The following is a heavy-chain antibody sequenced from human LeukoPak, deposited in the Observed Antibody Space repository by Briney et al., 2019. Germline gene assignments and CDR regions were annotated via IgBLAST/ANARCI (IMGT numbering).Heavy chain of an antibody. D-gene: IGHD2-15*01. Sequence: GGSLRLSCAASGFTFSDYGMSWVRQTPGKGLEWVSAIGGRGGSAYYADSVKGRFTISRDNSKNTLYLQMNSLRAEDTAVYYCAKGVRCSGGSCYSPTFNWFDPWGQGTLVTVSS. CDR2: IGGRGGSA. J-gene: IGHJ5*02. CDR3: AKGVRCSGGSCYSPTFNWFDP. V-gene: IGHV3-23*01. CDR1: GFTFSDYG.